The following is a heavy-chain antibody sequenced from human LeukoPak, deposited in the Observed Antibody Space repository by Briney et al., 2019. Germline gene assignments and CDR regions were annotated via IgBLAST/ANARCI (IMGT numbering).Heavy chain of an antibody. V-gene: IGHV3-23*01. D-gene: IGHD6-13*01. Sequence: PSGGSLRLSCAASGFTFSSYAMSWVRQAPGRGLEWVSGITGGGGTTYYADSVKGRFTISRDNAKNSLYLQMNSLRAEDTAVYYCASTWAIAAAGNYWGQGTLVTVSS. CDR3: ASTWAIAAAGNY. CDR1: GFTFSSYA. J-gene: IGHJ4*02. CDR2: ITGGGGTT.